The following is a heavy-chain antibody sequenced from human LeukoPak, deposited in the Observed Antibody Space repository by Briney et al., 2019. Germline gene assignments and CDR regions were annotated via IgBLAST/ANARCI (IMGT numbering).Heavy chain of an antibody. V-gene: IGHV3-43*02. D-gene: IGHD6-19*01. J-gene: IGHJ4*02. CDR2: ISGDGGSR. CDR3: AKGADPLTWRMTTVAGTRFDF. CDR1: GFTFDDYA. Sequence: GWSLRLSCAVSGFTFDDYAMHWVRQAPGKGLEWVSLISGDGGSRYYAGSVKGRFTVSRDNSKNSLYLQMNRLRTEDTAFYYCAKGADPLTWRMTTVAGTRFDFWGQGTLVTVSS.